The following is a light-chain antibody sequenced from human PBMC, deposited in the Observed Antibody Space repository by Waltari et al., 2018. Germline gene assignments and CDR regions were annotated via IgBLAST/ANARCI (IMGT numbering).Light chain of an antibody. CDR1: QSININ. V-gene: IGKV3-15*01. Sequence: EIVMTQSPATLSVSPGERATLSCRASQSININLASYQHKPGQAPRLLIYGASTRAAGIPSRFSGSGSGTDFTLTINSLQSEDFAVYYCQHYNNWPPWTFGQGTKVEMK. CDR2: GAS. CDR3: QHYNNWPPWT. J-gene: IGKJ1*01.